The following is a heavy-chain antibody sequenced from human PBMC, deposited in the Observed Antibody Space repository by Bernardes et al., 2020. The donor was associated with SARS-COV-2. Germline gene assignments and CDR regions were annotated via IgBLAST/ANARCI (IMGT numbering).Heavy chain of an antibody. CDR2: IDSDGSST. CDR1: GFTFRRYW. D-gene: IGHD3-22*01. CDR3: TREHSDISASYSGTGDFQR. Sequence: GGSLSLSCGASGFTFRRYWMHWVRQAPGKGLVWVSRIDSDGSSTTYADAVKGRFIMSRDNAKNTLYLQMNSLTAEDTAVYYCTREHSDISASYSGTGDFQRWGQGTLVTVSS. V-gene: IGHV3-74*01. J-gene: IGHJ1*01.